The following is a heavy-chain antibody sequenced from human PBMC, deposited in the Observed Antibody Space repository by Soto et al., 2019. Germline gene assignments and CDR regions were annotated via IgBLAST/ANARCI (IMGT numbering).Heavy chain of an antibody. Sequence: SETLSLTCSVSGGSINTYYWSWVRQPPGKGLEWIGFISYSGTTNFNPSLKSRVTMSIDTSKKRFSMKLNSVTPADTAVYYCARDHRYCSSTSCPGGMDVWGQGTTVTVYS. J-gene: IGHJ6*02. D-gene: IGHD2-2*01. CDR3: ARDHRYCSSTSCPGGMDV. CDR2: ISYSGTT. V-gene: IGHV4-59*01. CDR1: GGSINTYY.